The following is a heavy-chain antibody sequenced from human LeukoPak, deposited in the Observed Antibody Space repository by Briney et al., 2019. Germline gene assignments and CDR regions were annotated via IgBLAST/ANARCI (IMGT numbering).Heavy chain of an antibody. J-gene: IGHJ5*02. V-gene: IGHV1-69*05. CDR3: AIPGEDSSSFWWFDP. CDR1: GGTFSSYA. CDR2: IIPIFGTA. Sequence: SVKVSCKASGGTFSSYAISWVRQAPGQGLEWMGGIIPIFGTANYAQKFQGRVTITTDESTSTAYMELSSLRSDDTAVYYCAIPGEDSSSFWWFDPWGQGTLVTVSS. D-gene: IGHD6-6*01.